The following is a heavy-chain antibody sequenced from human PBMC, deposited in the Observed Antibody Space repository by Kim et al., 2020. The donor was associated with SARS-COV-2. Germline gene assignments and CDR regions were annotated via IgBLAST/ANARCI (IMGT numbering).Heavy chain of an antibody. J-gene: IGHJ4*02. V-gene: IGHV3-30*01. Sequence: ADPVKGRFTVSRDNSKNTLYLEMNGLKPVDTAMYYCVREPLTDMVTRFDYWGQGTLVTVSS. CDR3: VREPLTDMVTRFDY. D-gene: IGHD5-18*01.